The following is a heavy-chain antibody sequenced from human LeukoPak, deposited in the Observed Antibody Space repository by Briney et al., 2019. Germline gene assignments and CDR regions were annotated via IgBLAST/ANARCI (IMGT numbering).Heavy chain of an antibody. CDR3: ARDSTTVVVVAATPDY. V-gene: IGHV3-74*01. J-gene: IGHJ4*02. CDR2: INSDGSST. Sequence: PGGSLRLSCAASGFTFSSYWMHWVRQAPGKGLVWVSRINSDGSSTSYADSVKGRFTISRDNAKNTLYLQMNSLRAEDTAVYYCARDSTTVVVVAATPDYWGQGTLVTVSS. CDR1: GFTFSSYW. D-gene: IGHD2-15*01.